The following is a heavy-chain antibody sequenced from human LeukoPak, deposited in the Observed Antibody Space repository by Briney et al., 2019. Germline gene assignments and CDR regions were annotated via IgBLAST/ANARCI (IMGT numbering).Heavy chain of an antibody. CDR1: GGSISSGGYY. V-gene: IGHV3-11*01. CDR3: ATDGAGFDT. Sequence: LSLICTVSGGSISSGGYYWSWIRQHPGKGLEWLSYINIGGTNTHYADSVKGRFTISRDNAKKSLYLEMNNLRAEDTAVYYCATDGAGFDTWGQGVLVTVSS. J-gene: IGHJ5*02. CDR2: INIGGTNT.